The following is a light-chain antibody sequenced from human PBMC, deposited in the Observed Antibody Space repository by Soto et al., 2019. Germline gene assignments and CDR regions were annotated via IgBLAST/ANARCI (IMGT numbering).Light chain of an antibody. CDR2: EVR. J-gene: IGLJ1*01. Sequence: QSFLTQPASVSGSPGQSITISCTGTSSDVGYYNYVSWYQQHPGKAPQLMIYEVRSRPSGVSDRFSGSKSANTASLTISGLQAEDEADYYCTSYTTKSTYVFGTGTKVTVL. CDR3: TSYTTKSTYV. V-gene: IGLV2-14*01. CDR1: SSDVGYYNY.